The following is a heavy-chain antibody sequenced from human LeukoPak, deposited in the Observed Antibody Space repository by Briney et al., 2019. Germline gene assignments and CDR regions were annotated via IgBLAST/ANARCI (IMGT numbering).Heavy chain of an antibody. D-gene: IGHD3-22*01. Sequence: GGSLRLSCAASGFTFSSYSMNWVRQAPGKGLEWVSTIYTGGNTYYAASVKGRFTISRDFSKNTVFLHMNSLRAEDTAMYYCARGDDSGYYDYFDYWGQGALVTVSS. V-gene: IGHV3-53*01. CDR3: ARGDDSGYYDYFDY. J-gene: IGHJ4*02. CDR2: IYTGGNT. CDR1: GFTFSSYS.